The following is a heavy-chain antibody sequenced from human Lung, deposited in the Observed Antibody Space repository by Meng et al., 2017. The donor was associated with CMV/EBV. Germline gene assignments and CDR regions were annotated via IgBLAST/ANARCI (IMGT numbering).Heavy chain of an antibody. CDR3: ARVWANGEGWFDP. CDR2: IYYSGLT. J-gene: IGHJ5*02. CDR1: GVSIRSRSHY. D-gene: IGHD2-8*01. V-gene: IGHV4-39*07. Sequence: QRHVEARGPGLVKPSGTLRLPCTVSGVSIRSRSHYWGWIRQPPGKGLEWIWNIYYSGLTSYNPSLKSRVTISVDKSKNQFSLKLSSVTAADTAVFYCARVWANGEGWFDPWGQGTLVTVSS.